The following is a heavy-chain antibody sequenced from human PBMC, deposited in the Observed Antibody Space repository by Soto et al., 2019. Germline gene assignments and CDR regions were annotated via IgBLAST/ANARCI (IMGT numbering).Heavy chain of an antibody. V-gene: IGHV4-34*01. J-gene: IGHJ4*02. D-gene: IGHD6-6*01. CDR2: ISQSGSS. CDR1: DESFSILD. CDR3: ARRRGAALARSFDY. Sequence: VQVQQWGAGLLKPSETLTLTCAVYDESFSILDWSWIRQPPGKGLEWIGEISQSGSSNYNQSLKSRVTISGDTSKKQFSLRVSSVTAADTAVYYCARRRGAALARSFDYWGQGAMVSVSS.